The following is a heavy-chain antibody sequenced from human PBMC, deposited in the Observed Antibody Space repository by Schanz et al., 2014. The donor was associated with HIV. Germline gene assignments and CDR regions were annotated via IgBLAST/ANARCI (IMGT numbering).Heavy chain of an antibody. V-gene: IGHV3-7*03. Sequence: EVQLVESGGGVVRPGRSLKLSCAASGFSFDNYGMHWVRQAPGKGLEWVANIKEDGIEKYYVDSVKGRFTISRDNSKNTLYLQMTTLRIDDTAVYYCAKPEYDSRGNSQSHFDYWGQGTLVTVSS. CDR2: IKEDGIEK. J-gene: IGHJ4*02. D-gene: IGHD3-22*01. CDR1: GFSFDNYG. CDR3: AKPEYDSRGNSQSHFDY.